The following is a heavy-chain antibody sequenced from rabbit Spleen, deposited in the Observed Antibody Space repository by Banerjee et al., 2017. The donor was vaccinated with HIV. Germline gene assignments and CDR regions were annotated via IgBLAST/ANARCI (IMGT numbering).Heavy chain of an antibody. CDR3: ARDLVAVIGWNFNL. D-gene: IGHD1-1*01. V-gene: IGHV1S45*01. CDR2: IRRGSSGST. J-gene: IGHJ4*01. Sequence: QEQLVESGGGLVQPEGSLALTCKASGFDFNNNAMCWVRQAPGKGPEWIACIRRGSSGSTAYANWAKGRFTVSKTSSTTVTLQMTSLTAADTATYFCARDLVAVIGWNFNLWGPGTLVTVS. CDR1: GFDFNNNA.